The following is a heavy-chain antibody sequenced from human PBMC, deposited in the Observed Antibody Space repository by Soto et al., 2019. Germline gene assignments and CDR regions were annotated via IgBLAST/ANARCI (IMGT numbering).Heavy chain of an antibody. J-gene: IGHJ4*02. CDR3: ARSVEGHFDY. CDR1: GFTFNIYS. V-gene: IGHV3-48*02. CDR2: ITSDTKTI. D-gene: IGHD6-19*01. Sequence: EVQLVESGGDLVQRGGSLRLSCAASGFTFNIYSMNWVRQAPGKGLEWFSYITSDTKTIKYADSVKGRFTISRDNAKNSVYLQMNSLRDEYTAVYYCARSVEGHFDYWGQGTVVTVSS.